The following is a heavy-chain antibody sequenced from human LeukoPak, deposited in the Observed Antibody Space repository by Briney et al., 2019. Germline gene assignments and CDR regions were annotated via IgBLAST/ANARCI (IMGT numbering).Heavy chain of an antibody. Sequence: SETLSLTCTVSGGSVSSHHWSWIRQPPGKGLVWIGWIYNSVNTNYNPSFAGRVTTSLDTSKNQFSLKLSSVSAADTAVYYCATTSSNYYGGWFGSWGQGVPVTVSS. CDR1: GGSVSSHH. V-gene: IGHV4-59*02. CDR2: IYNSVNT. D-gene: IGHD3-10*01. CDR3: ATTSSNYYGGWFGS. J-gene: IGHJ5*01.